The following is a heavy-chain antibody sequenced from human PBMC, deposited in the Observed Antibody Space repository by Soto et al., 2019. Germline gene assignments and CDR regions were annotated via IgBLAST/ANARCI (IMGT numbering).Heavy chain of an antibody. CDR1: GFTFSTYA. CDR3: ARVVGAATPYYYYGMDV. Sequence: AGGSLILSCAASGFTFSTYAMHWVRQAPGKGLEWVAVISYDGSNKYYADSVKGRFTISRGNSKNTLYLQMNSLRAEDTAVYYCARVVGAATPYYYYGMDVWGQGTTVTV. CDR2: ISYDGSNK. V-gene: IGHV3-30-3*01. J-gene: IGHJ6*02. D-gene: IGHD2-15*01.